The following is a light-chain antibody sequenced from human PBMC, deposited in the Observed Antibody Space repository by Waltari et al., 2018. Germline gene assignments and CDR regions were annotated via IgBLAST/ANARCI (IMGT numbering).Light chain of an antibody. Sequence: EMVLTQSPGTLSLPPGESATPSWRASQSVTCISLNQYQPKLGQAPRLLCYGTSSRATGIPDRFNGSGDGIDFTLTNSRLGPECFAVYYCQQYDGEVVTFGGGTKVEI. CDR1: QSVTCIS. J-gene: IGKJ4*01. CDR3: QQYDGEVVT. CDR2: GTS. V-gene: IGKV3-20*01.